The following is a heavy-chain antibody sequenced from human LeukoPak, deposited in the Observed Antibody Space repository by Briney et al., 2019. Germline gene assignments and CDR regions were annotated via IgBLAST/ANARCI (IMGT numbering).Heavy chain of an antibody. D-gene: IGHD1-26*01. CDR3: VRGGTYYLPY. CDR1: GVSITDNW. V-gene: IGHV4-4*02. Sequence: PSETLSLTCAVSGVSITDNWWSWVRQPPGKGLEWIGEILHTGPTNFNPSLKSRVTISMDKSKNQLSLRLNSVAAADTAIYYCVRGGTYYLPYWGQGILVTVSS. CDR2: ILHTGPT. J-gene: IGHJ4*02.